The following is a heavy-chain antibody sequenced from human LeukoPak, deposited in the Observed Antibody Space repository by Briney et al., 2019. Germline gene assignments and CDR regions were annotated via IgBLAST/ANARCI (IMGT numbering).Heavy chain of an antibody. Sequence: PGGSLRLSCAASGFTFSNHAMSWVRQAPGKGLEWVSVIGDSGGSTYYADSVKGRFTIPRDNSKNTLYLQMNSLRADDTAVYHCAKGGASSPYTYIDVWGKGTTVIVSS. D-gene: IGHD6-6*01. V-gene: IGHV3-23*01. CDR1: GFTFSNHA. CDR3: AKGGASSPYTYIDV. J-gene: IGHJ6*04. CDR2: IGDSGGST.